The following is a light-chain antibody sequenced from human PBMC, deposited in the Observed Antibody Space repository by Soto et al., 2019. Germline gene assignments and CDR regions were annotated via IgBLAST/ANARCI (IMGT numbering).Light chain of an antibody. V-gene: IGKV1-39*01. CDR2: AAS. J-gene: IGKJ1*01. CDR1: QSISSY. Sequence: DIQMTQSPSSLSASVGDRVTITCRASQSISSYLNWYQQKRGKAPKLLIYAASSLQSGVPSRFSGSGSGTDFTLTISSLQTEDFATYYCQQSYSTLWTFGQGTKVEIK. CDR3: QQSYSTLWT.